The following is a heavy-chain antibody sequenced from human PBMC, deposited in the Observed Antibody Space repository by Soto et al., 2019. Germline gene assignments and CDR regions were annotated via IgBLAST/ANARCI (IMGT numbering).Heavy chain of an antibody. J-gene: IGHJ6*02. CDR1: GGPASGDDLY. CDR2: VYHTGTT. CDR3: ARALVTDYNSRDYHYYFAMDV. D-gene: IGHD3-22*01. V-gene: IGHV4-31*02. Sequence: SETLSLTCVVSGGPASGDDLYWSWIRHLPGKGLEWIANVYHTGTTYYNPSLKSRVSMSVDTSQNQFSLILASVTAADTAVYYCARALVTDYNSRDYHYYFAMDVWGQGTSVTVSS.